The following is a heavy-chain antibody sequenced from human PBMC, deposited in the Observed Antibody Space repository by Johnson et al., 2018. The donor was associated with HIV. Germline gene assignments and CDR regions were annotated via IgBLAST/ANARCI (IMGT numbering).Heavy chain of an antibody. D-gene: IGHD1-26*01. J-gene: IGHJ3*02. CDR1: GFTVSSNY. Sequence: MQLVESGGGVVQPGRSLRLSCAASGFTVSSNYMSWVRQAPGKGLECVSVIYSGGSTYYADSVQGRFTLSRDNAKNSLYRQMNKLKTEDTAVDYCTTGPVGATKGGGAFDIWGQGTMVTVSS. V-gene: IGHV3-66*01. CDR3: TTGPVGATKGGGAFDI. CDR2: IYSGGST.